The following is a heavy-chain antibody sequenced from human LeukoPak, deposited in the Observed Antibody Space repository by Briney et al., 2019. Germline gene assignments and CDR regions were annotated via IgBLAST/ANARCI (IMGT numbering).Heavy chain of an antibody. CDR3: ASALTYDSWSGYYDGGEYYYGMDV. D-gene: IGHD3-3*01. CDR1: GGSISSSSYY. V-gene: IGHV4-31*03. CDR2: IYYSGST. J-gene: IGHJ6*02. Sequence: PSETLSLTCTVSGGSISSSSYYWGWIRQHPGKGLEWIGYIYYSGSTYYNPSLKSRVTISVDTSKNQFSLKLSSVTAADTAVYYCASALTYDSWSGYYDGGEYYYGMDVWGQGTTVTVSS.